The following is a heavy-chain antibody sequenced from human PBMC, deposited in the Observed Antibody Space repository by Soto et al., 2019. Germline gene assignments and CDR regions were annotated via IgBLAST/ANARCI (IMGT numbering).Heavy chain of an antibody. CDR1: GFTFSSCS. CDR3: AKYCSSDVCFDY. J-gene: IGHJ4*02. D-gene: IGHD2-8*01. CDR2: ISGSGDTK. V-gene: IGHV3-48*02. Sequence: PGGSLRLSCASSGFTFSSCSMNWFRQAPGKGLEWVSFISGSGDTKYYEDSVKGRFTISRDNAKNSLYLQMSSLRDEDTAVYYCAKYCSSDVCFDYWGQGTLVTVSS.